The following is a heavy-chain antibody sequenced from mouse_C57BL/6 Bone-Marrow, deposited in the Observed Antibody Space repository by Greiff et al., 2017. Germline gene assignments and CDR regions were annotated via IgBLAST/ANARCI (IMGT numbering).Heavy chain of an antibody. Sequence: EVQLQQSGPELVKPGASVKMSCKASGYTFTDYNMHWVKQSHGKSLEWIGNINPNNGGTSYNQKFKGKATLSVNKSSSTAYMELRSLTSEDSAFYYSARTRYYYGSSYWYFDVWGTGTTVTVSS. CDR1: GYTFTDYN. D-gene: IGHD1-1*01. CDR3: ARTRYYYGSSYWYFDV. V-gene: IGHV1-22*01. CDR2: INPNNGGT. J-gene: IGHJ1*03.